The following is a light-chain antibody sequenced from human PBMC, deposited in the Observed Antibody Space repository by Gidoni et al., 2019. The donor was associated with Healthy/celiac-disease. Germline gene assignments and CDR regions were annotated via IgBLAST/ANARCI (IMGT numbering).Light chain of an antibody. Sequence: DIQMTQSPSSLSASVGDRVTITGRASPSISSYLNWYQQKPWKAPKILIYAASSFHSGVPSRFSGSGSWTAFTLTISSLQPEDFATYYCQQSYSTPRPFXQXTKVEIK. CDR3: QQSYSTPRP. CDR1: PSISSY. CDR2: AAS. V-gene: IGKV1-39*01. J-gene: IGKJ1*01.